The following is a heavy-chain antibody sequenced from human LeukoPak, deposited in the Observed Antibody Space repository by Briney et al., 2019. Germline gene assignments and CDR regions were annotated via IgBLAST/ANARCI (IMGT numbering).Heavy chain of an antibody. CDR1: GFTFSSYA. J-gene: IGHJ4*02. CDR2: ISGSGGST. D-gene: IGHD3-3*01. Sequence: GGSLRLSCAASGFTFSSYALSWVCQAPGKGLEWVSAISGSGGSTYYADSVKGRFTISRDNSKNTLYLQMNSLRAEDTAVYYCAKALRFLEGFDYWGQGTLVTVSS. CDR3: AKALRFLEGFDY. V-gene: IGHV3-23*01.